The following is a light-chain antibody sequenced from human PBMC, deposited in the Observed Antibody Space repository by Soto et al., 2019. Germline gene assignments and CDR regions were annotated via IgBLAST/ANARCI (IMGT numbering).Light chain of an antibody. CDR2: GNS. CDR1: SSNIGAGYD. Sequence: QSVLTQPPSVSGGPGQRVTISCTGGSSNIGAGYDVHWYQPLPGTAPKLLIYGNSNRPSGVPDRFSGSKSGTSASLAITGLQAEDEADYYCPSTDSSTRVPHVSRPGT. CDR3: PSTDSSTRVPHV. J-gene: IGLJ1*01. V-gene: IGLV1-40*01.